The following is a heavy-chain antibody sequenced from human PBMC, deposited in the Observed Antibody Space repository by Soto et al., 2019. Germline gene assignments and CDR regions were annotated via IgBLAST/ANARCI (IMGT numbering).Heavy chain of an antibody. CDR2: VFYKGNT. V-gene: IGHV4-30-4*01. J-gene: IGHJ3*01. CDR1: GDSISSGEYY. D-gene: IGHD1-26*01. CDR3: ARRYYFDSSAYADALDV. Sequence: QVHLQESGPGLVKPSQTLSLTCTVSGDSISSGEYYWAWIRQPPGKGLEWIGYVFYKGNTYYNPSLKSRLSIDVDTAKSQFSLRLSSVTAADTAVYYCARRYYFDSSAYADALDVWGQGTNVIVSS.